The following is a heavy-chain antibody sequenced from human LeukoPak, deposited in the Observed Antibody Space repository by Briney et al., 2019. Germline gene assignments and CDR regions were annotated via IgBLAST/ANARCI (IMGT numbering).Heavy chain of an antibody. V-gene: IGHV3-23*01. D-gene: IGHD3-3*01. Sequence: GGSLRLSCAASGFTFSSYAMSWVRQAPGKGLEWVSAISGSGGSTYYADSVKGRFTISRDNSKNTLYLQMNSLRAEDTAVCYCAKNSPVDYDFWSGYYTSFDPWGQGTLVTVSS. CDR1: GFTFSSYA. J-gene: IGHJ5*02. CDR3: AKNSPVDYDFWSGYYTSFDP. CDR2: ISGSGGST.